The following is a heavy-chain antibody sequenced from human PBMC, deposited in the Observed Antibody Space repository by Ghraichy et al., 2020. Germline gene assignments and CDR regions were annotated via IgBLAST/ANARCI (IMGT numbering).Heavy chain of an antibody. J-gene: IGHJ4*02. V-gene: IGHV4-34*01. CDR3: ARGFGCRNIVVVPAAIGYLDY. Sequence: SETLSLTCAVYGGSFSGYYWSWIRQPPGKGLEWIGEINHSGSTNYNPSLKSRVTISVDTSKNQFSLKLSSVTAADTAVYYCARGFGCRNIVVVPAAIGYLDYWGQGTLVTVSS. CDR1: GGSFSGYY. CDR2: INHSGST. D-gene: IGHD2-2*02.